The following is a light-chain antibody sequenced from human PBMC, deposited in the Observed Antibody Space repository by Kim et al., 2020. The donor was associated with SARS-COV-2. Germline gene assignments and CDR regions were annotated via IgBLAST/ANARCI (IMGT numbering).Light chain of an antibody. Sequence: VSPGERATLPCRASQSVTGRVSWYQQRPGQAPRLLIYDTSNRATGIPARFSGSGSGTDFTLTISSLEPEDFAVYYCQQRRSWPLTFGGGTKVEIK. CDR1: QSVTGR. J-gene: IGKJ4*01. V-gene: IGKV3-11*01. CDR2: DTS. CDR3: QQRRSWPLT.